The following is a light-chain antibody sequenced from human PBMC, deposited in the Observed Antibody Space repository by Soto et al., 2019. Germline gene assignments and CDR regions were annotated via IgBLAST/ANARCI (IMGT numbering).Light chain of an antibody. CDR2: AAS. J-gene: IGKJ1*01. CDR3: QNYNGAPWT. CDR1: QDLSNY. Sequence: DIQMTQSPSSLSASVGDRVTITCRASQDLSNYLAWYQQKPGKVPKLLTYAASTLHSGVPSRFSGSGSGSDFTLTISGLQPEDVANYYCQNYNGAPWTFGQGTKVEIE. V-gene: IGKV1-27*01.